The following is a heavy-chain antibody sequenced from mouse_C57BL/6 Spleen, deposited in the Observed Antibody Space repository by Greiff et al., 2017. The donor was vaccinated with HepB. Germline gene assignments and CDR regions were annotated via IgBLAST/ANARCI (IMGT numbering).Heavy chain of an antibody. CDR1: GFSFNTYA. Sequence: EVHLVESGGGLVQPKGSLKLSCAASGFSFNTYAMNWVRQAPGKGLEWVARIRSKSNNYATYYADSVKDRFTISRDDSECMLYLKMNNLKAEDTAMYYCLTGTYDYWGQGTTLTVSS. V-gene: IGHV10-1*01. CDR3: LTGTYDY. CDR2: IRSKSNNYAT. D-gene: IGHD4-1*01. J-gene: IGHJ2*01.